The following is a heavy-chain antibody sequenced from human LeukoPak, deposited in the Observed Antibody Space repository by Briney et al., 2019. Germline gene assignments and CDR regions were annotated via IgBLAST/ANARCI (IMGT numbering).Heavy chain of an antibody. CDR1: GYTFTGYY. Sequence: ASVKVSCKASGYTFTGYYMHWVRQAPGQGLEWMGWINPNSGGTNYAQKFQGRVTMTRDTSISTAYMELSRLRSDDTAVYYCARVRWNTYYYYYYYMDVWGKGTTVTVSS. CDR2: INPNSGGT. D-gene: IGHD4-23*01. CDR3: ARVRWNTYYYYYYYMDV. V-gene: IGHV1-2*02. J-gene: IGHJ6*03.